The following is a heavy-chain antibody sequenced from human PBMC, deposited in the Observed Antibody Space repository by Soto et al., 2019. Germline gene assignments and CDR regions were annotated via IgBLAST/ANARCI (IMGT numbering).Heavy chain of an antibody. J-gene: IGHJ4*01. CDR1: GFTFSRTQ. CDR2: IYSAGST. Sequence: GESLKISCKGFGFTFSRTQMSWVRQAPGKGLQWVSVIYSAGSTYYANAVKGRFTISRDISENKIFLELNGLTVDDTAVYYCARAREPEYSSSIFFDYWGRGTVVTVSS. V-gene: IGHV3-53*01. D-gene: IGHD6-6*01. CDR3: ARAREPEYSSSIFFDY.